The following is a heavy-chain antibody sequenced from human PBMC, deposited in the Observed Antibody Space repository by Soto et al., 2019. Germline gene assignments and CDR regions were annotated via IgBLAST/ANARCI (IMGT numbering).Heavy chain of an antibody. CDR2: ISSSGSSI. D-gene: IGHD2-15*01. Sequence: HPVGSLRLSCAASGFTFSSYEMNWVRQAPGKGLEWVSYISSSGSSIYYADSVKGRFTISRDNAKNSLYLQMNSLRAEDTAVYYCAREGGSCYLNNCWFDPWGQGTLVTVSS. CDR1: GFTFSSYE. CDR3: AREGGSCYLNNCWFDP. J-gene: IGHJ5*02. V-gene: IGHV3-48*03.